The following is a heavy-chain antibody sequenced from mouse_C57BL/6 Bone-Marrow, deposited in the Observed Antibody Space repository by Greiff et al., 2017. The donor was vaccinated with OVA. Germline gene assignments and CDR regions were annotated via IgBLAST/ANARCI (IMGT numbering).Heavy chain of an antibody. CDR3: ARLLRY. CDR2: IYPGDGDT. J-gene: IGHJ2*01. D-gene: IGHD1-1*01. Sequence: QVQLQQSGPELVKPGASVKISCKASGYAFSSSWLNWVKQRPGKGLEWIGRIYPGDGDTNYNGKFKGKATLTADNSSSTAYRQLSSLTSEDSAVYFCARLLRYWGQGTTLTVSS. CDR1: GYAFSSSW. V-gene: IGHV1-82*01.